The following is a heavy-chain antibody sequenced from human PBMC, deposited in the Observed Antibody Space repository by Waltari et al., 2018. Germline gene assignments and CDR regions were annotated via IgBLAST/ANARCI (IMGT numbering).Heavy chain of an antibody. D-gene: IGHD3-9*01. CDR1: GIRFSVYT. CDR3: ARDLRESRYLNFFDI. V-gene: IGHV3-21*02. J-gene: IGHJ4*02. Sequence: EGRLVESGGGLVKPGESLRLTCAASGIRFSVYTFSWIRQAPGKGLEWDSSISSGSHYIDYGDSGKGRFTISRDNPKNSLYLQMNSLRAGDTAVYYCARDLRESRYLNFFDIWGQGTLVTVSS. CDR2: ISSGSHYI.